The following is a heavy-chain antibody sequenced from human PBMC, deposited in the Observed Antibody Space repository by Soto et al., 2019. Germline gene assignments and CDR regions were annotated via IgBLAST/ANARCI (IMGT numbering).Heavy chain of an antibody. J-gene: IGHJ6*02. CDR3: ARAVSAGNYYYGMDV. CDR1: GYTFTSYW. V-gene: IGHV5-51*01. CDR2: IYPGDSDT. D-gene: IGHD2-21*01. Sequence: GESRKISCNGSGYTFTSYWIGWVSQMPGKGLEWMGIIYPGDSDTRYSPSFQGQVTISADKSISTAYLQWSSLKASDTAMYYCARAVSAGNYYYGMDVWGQGTTVTVSS.